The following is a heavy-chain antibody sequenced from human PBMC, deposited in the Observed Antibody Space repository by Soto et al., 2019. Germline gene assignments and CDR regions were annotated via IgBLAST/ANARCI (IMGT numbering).Heavy chain of an antibody. CDR2: IYSGGST. D-gene: IGHD3-16*02. CDR3: ARDEKGGAILDP. CDR1: GFTVSSNY. V-gene: IGHV3-53*02. J-gene: IGHJ5*02. Sequence: EVQLVETGGGMIHPGGSLRLSCAASGFTVSSNYMSWVRQAPGKGLEWVSVIYSGGSTYYADSVKGRFTISRDNSKNTLYLQMNSLRAEDTAVYYCARDEKGGAILDPWGQGTLVTVSS.